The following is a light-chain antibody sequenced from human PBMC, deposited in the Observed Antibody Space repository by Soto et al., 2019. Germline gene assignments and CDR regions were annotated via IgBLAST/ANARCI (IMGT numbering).Light chain of an antibody. V-gene: IGLV2-8*01. CDR2: EVT. CDR1: SSDVGGYNY. CDR3: SSYAASNNFYFV. Sequence: QSALTQPPSASGSPGQSVTISCTGTSSDVGGYNYVSWYQQYPGRAPKLMINEVTKRPSGVPDRFSGSKSGNTASLTVSGLQAEDEADYYCSSYAASNNFYFVFGGGTKVTVL. J-gene: IGLJ3*02.